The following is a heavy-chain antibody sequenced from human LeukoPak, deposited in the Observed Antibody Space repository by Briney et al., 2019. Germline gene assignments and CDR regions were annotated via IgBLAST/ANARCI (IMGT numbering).Heavy chain of an antibody. CDR2: IYLDVSDT. J-gene: IGHJ6*03. CDR1: GYSFTTYW. CDR3: ARHTGPMGEGYYYYYMDV. V-gene: IGHV5-51*01. Sequence: GESLKISCKGSGYSFTTYWIGWVRQMPGIGLEWLGIIYLDVSDTRYSPSFQGQVTISADKSISTAYLQWSSLKASDTALYYCARHTGPMGEGYYYYYMDVWGKGTTVTVSS. D-gene: IGHD3-16*01.